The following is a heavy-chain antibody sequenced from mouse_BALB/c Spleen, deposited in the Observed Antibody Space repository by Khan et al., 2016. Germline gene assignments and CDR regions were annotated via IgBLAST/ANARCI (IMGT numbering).Heavy chain of an antibody. D-gene: IGHD2-4*01. V-gene: IGHV14-3*02. Sequence: VQLQQSGAELVKPGASVKLSCTASGFNIKDTYMHWVKQRPEQGLEWIGRIDPANGNTKYDPKFQGKATITADTSSNTAYLQLSSLTSEDTAVYYCATVYYDYDDAMVYWGQGTSVTVSS. CDR3: ATVYYDYDDAMVY. CDR2: IDPANGNT. J-gene: IGHJ4*01. CDR1: GFNIKDTY.